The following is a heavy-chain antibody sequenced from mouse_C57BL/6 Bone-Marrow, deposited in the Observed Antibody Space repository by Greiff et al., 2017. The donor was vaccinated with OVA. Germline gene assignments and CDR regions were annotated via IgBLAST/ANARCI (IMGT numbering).Heavy chain of an antibody. CDR3: ARKADY. CDR2: INPGSGGT. Sequence: QVQLKESGAELVRPGTSVKVSCKASGYAFTNYLIEWVKQRPGQGLEWIGVINPGSGGTKYNEKFKGKATLTADKSSSTAYMQLSSLTSEDSAVYFCARKADYWGQGTTLTVSS. V-gene: IGHV1-54*01. CDR1: GYAFTNYL. J-gene: IGHJ2*01.